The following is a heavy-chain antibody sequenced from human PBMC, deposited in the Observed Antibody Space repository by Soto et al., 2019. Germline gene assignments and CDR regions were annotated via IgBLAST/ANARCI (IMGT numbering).Heavy chain of an antibody. CDR3: ARDTKYYDFWSGYYDLDY. CDR2: ISAYNGNT. J-gene: IGHJ4*02. CDR1: GYTFTSYG. V-gene: IGHV1-18*01. Sequence: GASVKVSCKASGYTFTSYGISWVRQAPGQGLEWMGWISAYNGNTNYAQKLQGRVTMTTDTSTSTAYMELRSLRSDDTAVYYCARDTKYYDFWSGYYDLDYWGQGTLVNVSS. D-gene: IGHD3-3*01.